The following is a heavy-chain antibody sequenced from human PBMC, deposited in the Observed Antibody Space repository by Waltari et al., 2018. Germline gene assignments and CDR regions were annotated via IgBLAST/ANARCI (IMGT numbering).Heavy chain of an antibody. CDR2: IYYSGST. CDR3: ARGPGELLPLEFDY. D-gene: IGHD1-26*01. CDR1: GGSISSGGYY. Sequence: QVQLQESGPGLVKPSQTLSLTCTVSGGSISSGGYYWSWIRRHPGKGLEWIGYIYYSGSTYYNPSLKSRVTISVDTSKNQFSLKLSSVTAADTAVYYCARGPGELLPLEFDYWGQGTLVTVSS. V-gene: IGHV4-31*03. J-gene: IGHJ4*02.